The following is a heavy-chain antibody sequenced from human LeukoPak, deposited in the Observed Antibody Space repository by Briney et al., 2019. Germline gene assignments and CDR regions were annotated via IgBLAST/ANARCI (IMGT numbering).Heavy chain of an antibody. CDR2: INHSGST. D-gene: IGHD3-10*01. J-gene: IGHJ4*02. CDR3: ARGGASYYYGSGSYHFNFDY. V-gene: IGHV4-34*01. Sequence: SETLSLTCAVYGGSFSGYYWSWIRQPPGKGLEWIGEINHSGSTNYNPSLKSRVTISVDTSKNQFSLKLSSVTAADTAVYYCARGGASYYYGSGSYHFNFDYWGQGTLVTVSS. CDR1: GGSFSGYY.